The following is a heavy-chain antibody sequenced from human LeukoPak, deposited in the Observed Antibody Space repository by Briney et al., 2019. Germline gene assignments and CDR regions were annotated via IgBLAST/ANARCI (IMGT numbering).Heavy chain of an antibody. V-gene: IGHV4-34*01. J-gene: IGHJ4*02. CDR2: INHSGST. CDR3: ARLLGPVYFDY. Sequence: PSETLSLTCAVYGGSFSGYYWSWIRQPPGKGLEWIGEINHSGSTNYNPSLKSRVTISVDTSKNQFSLKLSSVTAADTAVYYCARLLGPVYFDYWGQGTLVTVSS. CDR1: GGSFSGYY.